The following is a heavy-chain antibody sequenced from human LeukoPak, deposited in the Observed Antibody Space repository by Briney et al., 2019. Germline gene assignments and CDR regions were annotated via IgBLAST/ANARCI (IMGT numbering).Heavy chain of an antibody. Sequence: PSQTLSLTCAVSGGSISSGGYSWSWIRQPPGKGLEWIGYIYHSGSTYYNPSLKSRVTISVDRSKNQFSLKLSSVTAADTAVYYCARGLPVGWFDPWGQGTLVTVSS. CDR2: IYHSGST. V-gene: IGHV4-30-2*01. D-gene: IGHD3-16*01. J-gene: IGHJ5*02. CDR1: GGSISSGGYS. CDR3: ARGLPVGWFDP.